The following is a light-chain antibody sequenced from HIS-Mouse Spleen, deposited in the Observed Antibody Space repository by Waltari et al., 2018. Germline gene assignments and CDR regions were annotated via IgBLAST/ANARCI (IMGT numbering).Light chain of an antibody. CDR3: MQALQTPIT. CDR2: LGS. V-gene: IGKV2-28*01. CDR1: QSLLHSNGYNY. Sequence: DIVMTQSPLSLPVTPGEPASISCRSSQSLLHSNGYNYLDWYLQKPGQSPQLLIYLGSNRASGVPDGFSGSGSGTDFTLKISRVEAEDVGVYYCMQALQTPITFGQGTRLEIK. J-gene: IGKJ5*01.